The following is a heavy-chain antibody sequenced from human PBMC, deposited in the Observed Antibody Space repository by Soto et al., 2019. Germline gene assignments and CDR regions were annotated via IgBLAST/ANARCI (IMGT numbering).Heavy chain of an antibody. J-gene: IGHJ4*02. CDR2: IYYSGTT. V-gene: IGHV4-61*01. CDR3: ARSVAVPGAHIDY. D-gene: IGHD6-19*01. Sequence: PSETLSLTCTVSGASVSSATHYWNWIRQPPGKPLEWIGYIYYSGTTNYNPSLRSRVTISLDRSNDQFSLKLSSVAAADTAVYFCARSVAVPGAHIDYWGQGTQVTVSS. CDR1: GASVSSATHY.